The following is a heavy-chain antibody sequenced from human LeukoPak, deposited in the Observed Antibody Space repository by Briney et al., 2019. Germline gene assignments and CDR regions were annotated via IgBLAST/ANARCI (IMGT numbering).Heavy chain of an antibody. J-gene: IGHJ4*02. D-gene: IGHD2/OR15-2a*01. CDR1: GFSVSSSY. CDR3: SNAHFRGY. V-gene: IGHV3-53*01. Sequence: PGGSLRLSCAASGFSVSSSYMSRVRQAPGMGLEWVSLIYTGGYTYYADSVKGRFTISRDNSKNTLYLQINGLRAEDTAIYYCSNAHFRGYWGQGTLVTVSS. CDR2: IYTGGYT.